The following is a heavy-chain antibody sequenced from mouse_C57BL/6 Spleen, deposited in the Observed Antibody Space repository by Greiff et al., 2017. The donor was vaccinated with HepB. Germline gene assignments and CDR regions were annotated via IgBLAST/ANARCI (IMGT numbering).Heavy chain of an antibody. D-gene: IGHD2-1*01. J-gene: IGHJ1*03. V-gene: IGHV1-69*01. CDR2: IDPSDSYT. CDR1: GYTFTSYW. Sequence: QVQLQQPGAELVMPGASVKLSCKASGYTFTSYWMHWVKQRPGQGLEWIGEIDPSDSYTNYNQKFKGKSTLTVDKSSSTAYMQLSSLTSEDSAVYYCARGRHGNYEGYFDVWGTGTTVTVSS. CDR3: ARGRHGNYEGYFDV.